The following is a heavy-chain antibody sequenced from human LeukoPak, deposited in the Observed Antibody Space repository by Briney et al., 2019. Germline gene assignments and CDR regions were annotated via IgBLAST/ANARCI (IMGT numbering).Heavy chain of an antibody. CDR2: ITSSSSYI. CDR1: GFSFSIYS. J-gene: IGHJ4*02. Sequence: GGSLRLSCAASGFSFSIYSMNWVRQAPGKGLEWVSSITSSSSYIYYPDSVKGRFTISRDNAKNSLYLQMNSLRAEDTAVYYCAKGAYYDLWGQGTLVTVSS. V-gene: IGHV3-21*04. CDR3: AKGAYYDL. D-gene: IGHD3-22*01.